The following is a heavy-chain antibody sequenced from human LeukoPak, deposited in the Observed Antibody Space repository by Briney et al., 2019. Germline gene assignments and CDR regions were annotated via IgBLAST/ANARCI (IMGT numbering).Heavy chain of an antibody. CDR1: GFTFSSYA. J-gene: IGHJ6*03. CDR3: ARDPRGYSSSWYNYYYYYYMDV. V-gene: IGHV3-30*04. D-gene: IGHD6-13*01. CDR2: ISYDGSNK. Sequence: QPGGSLRLSCAASGFTFSSYAMHWVRQAPGKGLEWVAVISYDGSNKYYADSVKGRFTISRDNSKNTPYLQMNSLRAEDTAVYYCARDPRGYSSSWYNYYYYYYMDVWGKGTTVTVSS.